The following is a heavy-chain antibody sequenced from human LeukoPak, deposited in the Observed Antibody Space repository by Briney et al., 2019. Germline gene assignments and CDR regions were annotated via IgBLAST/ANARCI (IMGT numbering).Heavy chain of an antibody. CDR2: IYTSGST. CDR1: GGSISSYY. Sequence: PSETLSLTCTVSGGSISSYYWSWIRQPAGKGLEWIGRIYTSGSTNYNPSLKSRVTISVDKSKNHFSLTLSSVTAADTAVYYCTRSDGYGLVGIWGQGTMVTVSS. D-gene: IGHD3-10*01. J-gene: IGHJ3*01. V-gene: IGHV4-4*07. CDR3: TRSDGYGLVGI.